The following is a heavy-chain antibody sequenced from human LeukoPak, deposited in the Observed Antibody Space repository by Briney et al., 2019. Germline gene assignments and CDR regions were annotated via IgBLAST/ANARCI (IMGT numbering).Heavy chain of an antibody. Sequence: GGSLRLSCAASGYTFSSSWMSWVRQAPGKGLEWVANIIQDGSAQYYVDSVKGRFTISRDNADNSLYLQMNSLRAEDTAVYYCAIDLFSCSSTSCYVYWGRGTLVTVSS. J-gene: IGHJ4*02. D-gene: IGHD2-2*01. CDR2: IIQDGSAQ. CDR1: GYTFSSSW. CDR3: AIDLFSCSSTSCYVY. V-gene: IGHV3-7*01.